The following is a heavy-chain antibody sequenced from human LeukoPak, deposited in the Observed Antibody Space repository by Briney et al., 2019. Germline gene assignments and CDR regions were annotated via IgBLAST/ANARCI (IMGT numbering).Heavy chain of an antibody. J-gene: IGHJ6*03. CDR3: AGYPDPRKGCSSTSCIARSYYYYMDV. CDR2: INHSGST. CDR1: GGSFSGYY. V-gene: IGHV4-34*01. D-gene: IGHD2-2*01. Sequence: SETLSLTCAVYGGSFSGYYWSWIRQPPGKGLEWIGEINHSGSTNYNPSLKSRVTISVDTSKNQFSLKLSSVTAADTAVYYCAGYPDPRKGCSSTSCIARSYYYYMDVWGKGTTVTVSS.